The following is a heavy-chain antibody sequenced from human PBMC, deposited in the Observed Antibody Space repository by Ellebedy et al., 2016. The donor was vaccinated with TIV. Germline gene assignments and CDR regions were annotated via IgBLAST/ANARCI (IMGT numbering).Heavy chain of an antibody. V-gene: IGHV5-51*01. CDR2: IFPDDSDT. CDR3: ARQMSYDPLTGYFPYAMDM. Sequence: PGGSLRLSCKGSGYRFASYWIAWVRQMPGKGLEWMGIIFPDDSDTRYNPSFQGQVTISVDRSLSTAYLQWSSLKVSDTAMYYCARQMSYDPLTGYFPYAMDMWGQGTTVSVSS. D-gene: IGHD3-9*01. J-gene: IGHJ6*02. CDR1: GYRFASYW.